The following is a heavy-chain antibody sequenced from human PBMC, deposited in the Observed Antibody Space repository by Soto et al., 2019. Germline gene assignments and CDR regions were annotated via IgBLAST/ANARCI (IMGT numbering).Heavy chain of an antibody. Sequence: ASVKVSCKASGYTFTSYAMHWVRQAPGQRLEWMGWINAGNGNTKYSQILQGRVSMTTDTSANTAYMELRSLRADDTAMYYCARGGYYDSSGSRNYYYYGMNVWGQGTKVTVSS. CDR2: INAGNGNT. CDR3: ARGGYYDSSGSRNYYYYGMNV. D-gene: IGHD3-22*01. J-gene: IGHJ6*02. V-gene: IGHV1-3*01. CDR1: GYTFTSYA.